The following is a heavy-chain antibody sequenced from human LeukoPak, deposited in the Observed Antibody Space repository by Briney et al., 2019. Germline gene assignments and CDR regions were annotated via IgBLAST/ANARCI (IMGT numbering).Heavy chain of an antibody. V-gene: IGHV3-7*03. CDR3: ARDSGWWRFDF. D-gene: IGHD6-13*01. Sequence: GGSLRLSCAASGLNFSSRWMNWVRQAPEQGLEWVASIKEDGSEKHYVDSVKGRFTISRDNGKNSLYLQMNSLRAEDTAVYYCARDSGWWRFDFWGQGTLVTVSS. CDR1: GLNFSSRW. J-gene: IGHJ4*02. CDR2: IKEDGSEK.